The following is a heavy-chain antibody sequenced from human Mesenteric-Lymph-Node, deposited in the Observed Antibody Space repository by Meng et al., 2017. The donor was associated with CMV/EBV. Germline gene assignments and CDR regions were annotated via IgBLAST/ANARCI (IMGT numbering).Heavy chain of an antibody. CDR2: ILANGVTT. V-gene: IGHV3-23*01. D-gene: IGHD2-2*01. CDR3: AKGGPTAASAY. J-gene: IGHJ4*02. Sequence: ESLKISCVASEYTFRFYAMDWVRQAPGKGLEWVSAILANGVTTYYADSVKGRFTISRDNSEMLYLQMNSLRAEDTAIYYCAKGGPTAASAYWGQGTLVTVSS. CDR1: EYTFRFYA.